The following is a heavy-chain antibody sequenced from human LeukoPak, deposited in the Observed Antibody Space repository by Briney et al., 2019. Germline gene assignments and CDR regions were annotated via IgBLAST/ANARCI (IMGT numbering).Heavy chain of an antibody. V-gene: IGHV3-23*01. CDR1: GFSFSSYA. D-gene: IGHD2-2*01. J-gene: IGHJ4*02. Sequence: GGSLRLSCAASGFSFSSYAMSWVRQAPGRGLEWVSGVSGSGATTYYADSVKGRFTISRVNSKNTLYLQMNSLRVEDTAAYYCAKDTYAGIGLLLDSWGQGTLVTVSS. CDR2: VSGSGATT. CDR3: AKDTYAGIGLLLDS.